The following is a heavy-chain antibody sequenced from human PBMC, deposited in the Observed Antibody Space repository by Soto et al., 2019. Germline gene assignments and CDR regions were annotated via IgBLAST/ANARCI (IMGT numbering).Heavy chain of an antibody. D-gene: IGHD6-13*01. J-gene: IGHJ4*02. Sequence: ASVKVSCKASGYTFTSYGISWVRQAPGQGLELMGWFSAYNGNTNYAQKLQGRVTMTTDTSTSTAYMELRSLRSDDTAVYYCARSDTTFSLAAANYWGQGTLVTVSS. CDR3: ARSDTTFSLAAANY. CDR2: FSAYNGNT. V-gene: IGHV1-18*01. CDR1: GYTFTSYG.